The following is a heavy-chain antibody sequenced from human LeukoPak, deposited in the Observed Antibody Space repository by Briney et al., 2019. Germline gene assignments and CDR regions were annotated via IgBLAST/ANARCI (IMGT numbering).Heavy chain of an antibody. CDR1: GFTFSSNA. Sequence: PGGSLRLSCAASGFTFSSNAMSWVRQAPGKGLEWVSTISASGGSTYHADSVRGRFTISRDNSKNTLYLQMNSPRAEDTALYYCATDRYGSGSYWFHYWGQGTLVTVSS. CDR2: ISASGGST. J-gene: IGHJ4*02. D-gene: IGHD3-10*01. V-gene: IGHV3-23*01. CDR3: ATDRYGSGSYWFHY.